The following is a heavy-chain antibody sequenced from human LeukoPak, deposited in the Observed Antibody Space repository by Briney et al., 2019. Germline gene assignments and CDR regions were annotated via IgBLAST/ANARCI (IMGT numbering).Heavy chain of an antibody. V-gene: IGHV3-21*01. J-gene: IGHJ4*02. CDR1: GFTFSSYS. CDR2: ISSSSSYI. CDR3: ATGSGSLPYYFDY. Sequence: GGSLRLSCAASGFTFSSYSMNWVRQAPGKGLEWVSSISSSSSYIYYADSVKGRFTISRDNAKNSLYLQMDSLRAEDTAVYYCATGSGSLPYYFDYWGQGTLVTVSS. D-gene: IGHD1-26*01.